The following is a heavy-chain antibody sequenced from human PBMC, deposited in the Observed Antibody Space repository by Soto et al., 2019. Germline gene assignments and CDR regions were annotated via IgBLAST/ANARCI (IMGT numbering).Heavy chain of an antibody. Sequence: QVQLVQSGAQVKKPGSSVKVSCKASGGTFNNYAINWVRQAPGQGLEWLGGIIPIFGTANYGQKFQGRVTITADEPTSTAYMALSSLTSEDTAVYFCARGYSYGQGPFDSWGQGTLVTVSS. CDR1: GGTFNNYA. CDR2: IIPIFGTA. D-gene: IGHD5-18*01. CDR3: ARGYSYGQGPFDS. J-gene: IGHJ4*02. V-gene: IGHV1-69*01.